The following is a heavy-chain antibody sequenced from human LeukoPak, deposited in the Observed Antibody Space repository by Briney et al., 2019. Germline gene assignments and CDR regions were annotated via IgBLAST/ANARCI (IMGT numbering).Heavy chain of an antibody. CDR1: GFIFSNYA. CDR2: INSDGSST. D-gene: IGHD6-13*01. J-gene: IGHJ4*02. Sequence: GGSLRLSCAASGFIFSNYAMSWVRQAPGKGLVWVSRINSDGSSTSYADSVKGRFTISRDNSKNTLYLQMNSLRAEDTAVYYCARDMSIAAAGTFDYWGQGTLVTVSS. CDR3: ARDMSIAAAGTFDY. V-gene: IGHV3-74*01.